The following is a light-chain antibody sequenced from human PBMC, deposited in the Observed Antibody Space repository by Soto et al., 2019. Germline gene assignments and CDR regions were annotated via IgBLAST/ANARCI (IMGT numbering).Light chain of an antibody. Sequence: ENVLTQSPATLYLSPGERATLSCGASQSVSSSYLAWYKQKPGLAPRLLMYDTSTRATGVPDRFSGRGSGTDFTLTISRLEPEDFAVYFCQQYGSSPRTFGQGTKVEIK. CDR3: QQYGSSPRT. CDR2: DTS. V-gene: IGKV3D-20*01. J-gene: IGKJ1*01. CDR1: QSVSSSY.